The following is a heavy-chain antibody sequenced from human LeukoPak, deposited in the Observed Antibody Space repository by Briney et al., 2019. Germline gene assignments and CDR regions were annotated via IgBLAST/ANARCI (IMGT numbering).Heavy chain of an antibody. CDR2: INPNSGGT. J-gene: IGHJ4*02. CDR3: ARVIGSGSGPDY. D-gene: IGHD3-10*01. CDR1: RYTFTGYY. V-gene: IGHV1-2*02. Sequence: GASVKVSCKASRYTFTGYYMHWVRQAPGQGLEWMGWINPNSGGTNYAQKFQGRVTMTRDTSISTAYMELSRLRSGDTAVYYCARVIGSGSGPDYWGQGTLVTVSS.